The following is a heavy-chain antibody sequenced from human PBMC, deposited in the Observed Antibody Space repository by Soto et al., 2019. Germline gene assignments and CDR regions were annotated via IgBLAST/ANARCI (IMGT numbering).Heavy chain of an antibody. Sequence: ASVKVSCKASGYTFTGYYMHWVRQAPGQGLEWMGWINPNSGGTNYAQKFQGWVTMTRDTSISTAYMELSRLRSDDTAVYYCARAELLYYYYGMDVWGQGTTVTVSS. CDR3: ARAELLYYYYGMDV. CDR1: GYTFTGYY. D-gene: IGHD1-26*01. V-gene: IGHV1-2*04. J-gene: IGHJ6*02. CDR2: INPNSGGT.